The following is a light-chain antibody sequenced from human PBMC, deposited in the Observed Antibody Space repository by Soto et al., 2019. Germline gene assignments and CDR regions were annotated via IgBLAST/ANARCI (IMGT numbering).Light chain of an antibody. CDR1: QSISTW. J-gene: IGKJ1*01. CDR2: RAS. V-gene: IGKV1-5*03. CDR3: QQYDNYSWT. Sequence: DLQITQSPSTLSASVGARVTITCRASQSISTWLAWYQQKQGKAPKLLIYRASTLESGVPSRFRGSGSGTELTITISSLKPDDGETDEGQQYDNYSWTFGHGTKVDIK.